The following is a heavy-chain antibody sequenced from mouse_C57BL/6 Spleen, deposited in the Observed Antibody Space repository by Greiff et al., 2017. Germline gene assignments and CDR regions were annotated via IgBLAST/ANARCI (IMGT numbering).Heavy chain of an antibody. CDR3: ARWPHYGSSWYFDV. CDR1: GFTFSSYA. Sequence: DVKLQESGGGLVKPGGSLKLSCAASGFTFSSYAMSWVRQTPEKRLEWVATISDGGSYTYYPDNVKGRFTISRDNAKNNLYLQMSHLKSEDTAMYYCARWPHYGSSWYFDVWGTGTTVTVSS. V-gene: IGHV5-4*03. J-gene: IGHJ1*03. D-gene: IGHD1-1*01. CDR2: ISDGGSYT.